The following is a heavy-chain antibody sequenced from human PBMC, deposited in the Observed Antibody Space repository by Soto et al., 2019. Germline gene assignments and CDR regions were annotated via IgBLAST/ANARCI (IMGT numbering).Heavy chain of an antibody. Sequence: GGSLRLSCAASGFTFGNFWMHWVRQPPGKGPEWVSRMTSDGRTIQYADSVKGRFTVSRDNAKSTMDLQMNSLRVEDTAVYYCARAEVDYWGPGTLVTVSS. CDR2: MTSDGRTI. J-gene: IGHJ4*02. CDR1: GFTFGNFW. V-gene: IGHV3-74*03. CDR3: ARAEVDY.